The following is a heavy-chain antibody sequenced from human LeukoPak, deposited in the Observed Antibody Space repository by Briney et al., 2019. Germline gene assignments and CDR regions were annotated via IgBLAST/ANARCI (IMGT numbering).Heavy chain of an antibody. CDR2: IYYSGST. D-gene: IGHD4-17*01. J-gene: IGHJ5*02. V-gene: IGHV4-39*07. CDR1: GGSISSSTYY. Sequence: SETLSLTCTVSGGSISSSTYYWGWIRQPPGKGLEWIGSIYYSGSTYYNPSLKSRVTISVDTSKSQFSLKLTSVTAADTAVYYCARDPYGDYVFDPWGQGTLVTVSS. CDR3: ARDPYGDYVFDP.